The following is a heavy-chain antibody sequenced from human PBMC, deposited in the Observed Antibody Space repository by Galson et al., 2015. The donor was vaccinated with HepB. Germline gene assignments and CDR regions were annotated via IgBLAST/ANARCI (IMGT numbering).Heavy chain of an antibody. D-gene: IGHD3-9*01. V-gene: IGHV1-24*01. Sequence: SVKVSCKVSGYTLTELSMHWVRQAPGKGLEWMGGFDPEDGETIYAQKFQGRVTMTEDTSTDTAYMELSSLRSEDTAVYYCATGVDWYGALIDYWGQGTLVTVSS. CDR1: GYTLTELS. J-gene: IGHJ4*02. CDR2: FDPEDGET. CDR3: ATGVDWYGALIDY.